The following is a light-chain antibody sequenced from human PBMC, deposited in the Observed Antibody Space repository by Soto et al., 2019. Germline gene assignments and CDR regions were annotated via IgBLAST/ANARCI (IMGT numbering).Light chain of an antibody. J-gene: IGLJ3*02. CDR3: YSAPDDEEV. CDR1: VLAKKY. CDR2: KDD. V-gene: IGLV3-27*01. Sequence: SYELTQPSSVSVSPGQTAKITCSGDVLAKKYARWFQQKPGQAPLLLIFKDDQRPSGIPDRFSGSSSGTTVTLTIRGAQVEDEADYYCYSAPDDEEVFGGGTKLTVL.